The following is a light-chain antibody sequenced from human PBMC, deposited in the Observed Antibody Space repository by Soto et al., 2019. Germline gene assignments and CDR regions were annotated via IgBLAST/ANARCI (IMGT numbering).Light chain of an antibody. CDR3: AAWDDSLSGVV. CDR1: SSNIGSNY. J-gene: IGLJ2*01. Sequence: QSVLTQPPSASGTPGPSVTISCSGSSSNIGSNYVYWYQQLPGTVPQLLIYRNSERPSGVPDRFSGSKSGTSASLAISGLRSEDEADYYCAAWDDSLSGVVFGGGTKLTVL. CDR2: RNS. V-gene: IGLV1-47*01.